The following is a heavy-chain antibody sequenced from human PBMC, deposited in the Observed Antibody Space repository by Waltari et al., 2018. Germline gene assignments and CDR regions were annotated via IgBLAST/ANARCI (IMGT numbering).Heavy chain of an antibody. D-gene: IGHD2-2*01. CDR2: FDPEDGET. V-gene: IGHV1-24*01. CDR1: GYPLTELS. Sequence: QVQLVQSGAEVKKPGASVKVSCKVSGYPLTELSMPWVRRAPGKGLEWMGGFDPEDGETIYAQKFQGRVTMTEDTSTDTAYMELSSLRSEDTAVYYCAAAYGAAAMEYYFDYWGQGTLVTVSS. J-gene: IGHJ4*02. CDR3: AAAYGAAAMEYYFDY.